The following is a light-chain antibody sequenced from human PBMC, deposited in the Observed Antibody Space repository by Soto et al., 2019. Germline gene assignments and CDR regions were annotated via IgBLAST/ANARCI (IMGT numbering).Light chain of an antibody. CDR1: QAIGNS. V-gene: IGKV1-39*01. CDR3: QQSFASSWT. Sequence: DIQMTQSPSSLSASVGDRVTITCRTSQAIGNSVNWYQQKPGKAPNLLVYGTSTLQSGVPSRFSGSGSGTDFTLTISSAQREDFATSYCQQSFASSWTFGQGTKVEIK. CDR2: GTS. J-gene: IGKJ1*01.